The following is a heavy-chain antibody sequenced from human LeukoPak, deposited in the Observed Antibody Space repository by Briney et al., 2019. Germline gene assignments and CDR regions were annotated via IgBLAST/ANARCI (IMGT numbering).Heavy chain of an antibody. CDR3: AKNSGYDFSLDY. CDR2: ISGDGGST. J-gene: IGHJ4*02. V-gene: IGHV3-43*02. Sequence: GGSLRLSCAASGFTFDDYAMHWVRHAPGKGLEWVPLISGDGGSTYYADSVKGRFTISRDNSKNSLYLQMNSLRTEDTALYYCAKNSGYDFSLDYWGQGTLVTVSS. D-gene: IGHD5-12*01. CDR1: GFTFDDYA.